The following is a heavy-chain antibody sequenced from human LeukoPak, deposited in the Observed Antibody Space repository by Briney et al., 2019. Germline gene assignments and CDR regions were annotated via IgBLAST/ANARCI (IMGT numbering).Heavy chain of an antibody. CDR2: VDRDGSST. D-gene: IGHD2-2*01. CDR3: ARDPSSHVAVGPKPIMDA. CDR1: GFTFRNYW. J-gene: IGHJ6*04. V-gene: IGHV3-74*01. Sequence: GGSLRLSCSVSGFTFRNYWMHWVRQTPGKGLVWVSRVDRDGSSTTYADSVKGRFTISRDHAKNMLYLPINSLRPEDAAVYYCARDPSSHVAVGPKPIMDAWGKGTTVIVSS.